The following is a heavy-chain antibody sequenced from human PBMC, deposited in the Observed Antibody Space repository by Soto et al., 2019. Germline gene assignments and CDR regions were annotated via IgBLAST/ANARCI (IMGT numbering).Heavy chain of an antibody. CDR3: ATWSGKINWFDP. CDR2: FDPEDGET. Sequence: SVEVSSEVSRDAKTGLSMQWLRQAPGEGLEWMGGFDPEDGETIYAQKFQGRVTMTEDTSTDTAYMELSSLRSEDTAVYYCATWSGKINWFDPWGQGTLVTVSS. J-gene: IGHJ5*02. D-gene: IGHD3-3*01. CDR1: RDAKTGLS. V-gene: IGHV1-24*01.